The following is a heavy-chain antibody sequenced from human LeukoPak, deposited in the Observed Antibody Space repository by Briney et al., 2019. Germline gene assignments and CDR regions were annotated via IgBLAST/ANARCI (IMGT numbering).Heavy chain of an antibody. D-gene: IGHD2-15*01. CDR2: IYHGGST. Sequence: PSETLSLTCTVSGGSISSSGYYWGWLRQPPGRGLEGFGTIYHGGSTYYNTSVKSRVTISVDTSKHQFSLKLSSVTAADTAVYYCARVRYCSGGSCYPTLYYFDYWGQGNLVTVSS. V-gene: IGHV4-39*07. CDR1: GGSISSSGYY. J-gene: IGHJ4*02. CDR3: ARVRYCSGGSCYPTLYYFDY.